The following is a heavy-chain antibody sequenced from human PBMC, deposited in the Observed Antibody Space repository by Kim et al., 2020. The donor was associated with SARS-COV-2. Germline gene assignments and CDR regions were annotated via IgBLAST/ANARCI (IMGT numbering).Heavy chain of an antibody. CDR1: GGSISSFY. CDR3: ARGGITHSDLNWFDP. J-gene: IGHJ5*02. CDR2: INYSGST. V-gene: IGHV4-59*13. Sequence: SETLSLTCTVSGGSISSFYWSWIRQPPGKGLEWIGYINYSGSTYYNPSLKSRVTISVDTSKNQFSLKLNSVTAADTAVYYCARGGITHSDLNWFDPWGQG. D-gene: IGHD3-16*01.